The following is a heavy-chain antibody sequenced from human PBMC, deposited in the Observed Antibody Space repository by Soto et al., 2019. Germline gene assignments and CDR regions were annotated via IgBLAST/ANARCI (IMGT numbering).Heavy chain of an antibody. V-gene: IGHV3-23*01. CDR1: GFTFSSYA. Sequence: EVQLLESGGGLVQPGGSLRLSCAASGFTFSSYAMSWVRQAPGKGLEWVSAISGSGGSTYYADSVKGRFTIARDNSKNTLYLQMNSLRAEDTAVYYCAKDFEGYSGYDWGGYWGQGTLVTVSS. CDR2: ISGSGGST. D-gene: IGHD5-12*01. CDR3: AKDFEGYSGYDWGGY. J-gene: IGHJ4*02.